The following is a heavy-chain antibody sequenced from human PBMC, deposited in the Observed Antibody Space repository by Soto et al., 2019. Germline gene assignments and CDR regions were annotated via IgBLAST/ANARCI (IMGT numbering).Heavy chain of an antibody. J-gene: IGHJ6*02. Sequence: SETLSLTCTFSCGSISSYYWSWIRQPPGKGLEWIGYIYYSGSTNYNPSLKSRVTISVDTSKNQFSLKLSSVTAADTAVYYCARGLPGGYPPYGMDVWGQGTTVTVSS. V-gene: IGHV4-59*01. CDR3: ARGLPGGYPPYGMDV. CDR1: CGSISSYY. CDR2: IYYSGST. D-gene: IGHD3-22*01.